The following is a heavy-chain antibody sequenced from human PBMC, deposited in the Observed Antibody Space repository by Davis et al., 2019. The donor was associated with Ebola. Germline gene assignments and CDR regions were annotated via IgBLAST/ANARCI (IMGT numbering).Heavy chain of an antibody. CDR1: VGTFSSYA. CDR2: IIPIFGTA. CDR3: TRDALQDYGDYGSDP. D-gene: IGHD4-17*01. V-gene: IGHV1-69*13. J-gene: IGHJ5*02. Sequence: SSVNVSCKASVGTFSSYAISRVRQAPGQGLEWMGGIIPIFGTANYAQKFQGRVTITVDESTSTAYMELSSLRSEDTAVYYCTRDALQDYGDYGSDPWGQGTLVPVSS.